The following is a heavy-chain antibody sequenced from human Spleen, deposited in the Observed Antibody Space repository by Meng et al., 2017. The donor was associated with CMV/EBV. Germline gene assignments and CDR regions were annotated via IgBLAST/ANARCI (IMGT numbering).Heavy chain of an antibody. CDR1: GYSFITYY. V-gene: IGHV1-46*01. CDR3: ARDNWNSNQYYFDY. J-gene: IGHJ4*02. D-gene: IGHD1-7*01. CDR2: INPDGGTT. Sequence: ASVKVSCKASGYSFITYYIHWVRQAPGQGLEWMGRINPDGGTTTYAQRFQGGLTLTTDTSTSTVYMELSRLTSEDTAVYYCARDNWNSNQYYFDYWGQGTLVTVSS.